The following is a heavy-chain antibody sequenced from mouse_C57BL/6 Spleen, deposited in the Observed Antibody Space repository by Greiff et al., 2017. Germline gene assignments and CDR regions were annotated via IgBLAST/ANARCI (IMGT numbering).Heavy chain of an antibody. CDR2: ISYDGSN. J-gene: IGHJ1*03. CDR3: ATFCSSDSNPYGYFDV. V-gene: IGHV3-6*01. D-gene: IGHD2-5*01. Sequence: ESGPGLVKPSQSLSLTCSVTGYSITSGYYWNWIRQFPGNKLEWMGYISYDGSNNYNPSLKNRISITRDTSMNQFFLKLNSVTTEDTATYYCATFCSSDSNPYGYFDVWGTGTTLTVSS. CDR1: GYSITSGYY.